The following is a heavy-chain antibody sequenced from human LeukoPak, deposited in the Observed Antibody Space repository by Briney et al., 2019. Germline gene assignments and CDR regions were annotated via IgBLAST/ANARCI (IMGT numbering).Heavy chain of an antibody. CDR1: GGSISSGNYY. Sequence: SETLSLTCTVSGGSISSGNYYLNWIRQPAGKGLEWIGRIYSRGSTNYNSSLKSRVTISLDTSKNQFSLKLTSVTAADTAVYYCARVPYMDVWGKGTTVTVSS. CDR3: ARVPYMDV. J-gene: IGHJ6*03. V-gene: IGHV4-61*02. CDR2: IYSRGST.